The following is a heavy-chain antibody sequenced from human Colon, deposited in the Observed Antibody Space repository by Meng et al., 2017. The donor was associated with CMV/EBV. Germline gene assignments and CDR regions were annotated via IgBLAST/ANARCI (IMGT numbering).Heavy chain of an antibody. D-gene: IGHD5-24*01. CDR1: GFTFSSYA. CDR2: ISYDGSNK. Sequence: GESLKISCAASGFTFSSYAMHWVRQAPGKGLEWVAVISYDGSNKYYADSVKGRFTISRDNSKNTLYLQMNSLRAEDTAVYYCARGLEMATIPYFDYWGQGTLVTVSS. CDR3: ARGLEMATIPYFDY. V-gene: IGHV3-30*04. J-gene: IGHJ4*02.